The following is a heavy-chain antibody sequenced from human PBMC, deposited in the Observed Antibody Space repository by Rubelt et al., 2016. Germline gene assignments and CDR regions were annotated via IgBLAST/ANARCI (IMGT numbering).Heavy chain of an antibody. CDR3: ARDSAPDTPPNNWFDS. CDR2: MWYDGTKK. J-gene: IGHJ5*01. CDR1: GFTFSSYA. Sequence: GGGVFQPGRSLRLSCAASGFTFSSYAMHWVRQAPGKGLEGVAVMWYDGTKKYYADSVKGRFTISRDNSKNTLYLQMNSRRAEDTAVYYCARDSAPDTPPNNWFDSWGQGTVVTVSS. D-gene: IGHD5-18*01. V-gene: IGHV3-33*08.